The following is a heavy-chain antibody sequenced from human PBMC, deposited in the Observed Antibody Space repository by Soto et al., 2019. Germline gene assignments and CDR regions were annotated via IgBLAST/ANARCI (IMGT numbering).Heavy chain of an antibody. J-gene: IGHJ5*02. Sequence: QVQLVQSGAEVKEPGSSVNVSCKTSGGTFGNTAVTWVRQVPGQGLEWIGGIVPLFGTANYAQKFRGRVMITADESTSTAYMDLSSLRSADTSIYYGARDGDPGYSFWSGPLGGGRFDPWGQGTLVTVSS. CDR1: GGTFGNTA. V-gene: IGHV1-69*12. D-gene: IGHD3-3*01. CDR2: IVPLFGTA. CDR3: ARDGDPGYSFWSGPLGGGRFDP.